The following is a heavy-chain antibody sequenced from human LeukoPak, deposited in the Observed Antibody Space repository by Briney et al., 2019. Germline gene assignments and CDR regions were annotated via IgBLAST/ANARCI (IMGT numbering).Heavy chain of an antibody. CDR3: ARFGSPTYYYDSSGYYYDWFDP. D-gene: IGHD3-22*01. CDR2: IYYSGST. CDR1: GGSISSGGYY. Sequence: PLETLSLTCTVSGGSISSGGYYWSWIRQHPGKGLEWIGYIYYSGSTYYNPSLKSRVTISVDTSKNQFSLKLSSVTAADTAVYYCARFGSPTYYYDSSGYYYDWFDPWGQGTLVTVSS. J-gene: IGHJ5*02. V-gene: IGHV4-31*03.